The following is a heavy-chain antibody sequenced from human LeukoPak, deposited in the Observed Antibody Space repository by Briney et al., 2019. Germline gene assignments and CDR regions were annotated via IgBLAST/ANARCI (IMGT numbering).Heavy chain of an antibody. J-gene: IGHJ1*01. V-gene: IGHV3-21*01. Sequence: GGSLRLSCAAPGFTLRSYSMNWVRQAPGKGLEWVSAISSISSYIYYADSVKGRFTISRDNAKNSLYLQMNGLRAEDTAVYYCAREDSQPYYYDSSLPEGFQHWGQGTLVTVSS. CDR1: GFTLRSYS. CDR2: ISSISSYI. D-gene: IGHD3-22*01. CDR3: AREDSQPYYYDSSLPEGFQH.